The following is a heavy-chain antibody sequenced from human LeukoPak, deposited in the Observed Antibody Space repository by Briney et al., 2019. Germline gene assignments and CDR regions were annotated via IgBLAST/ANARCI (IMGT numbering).Heavy chain of an antibody. CDR2: IFDGGST. J-gene: IGHJ4*02. CDR1: GFTVTTQY. D-gene: IGHD1-26*01. Sequence: GGSLRLSRAASGFTVTTQYMTWVRQAPGQELEWVSLIFDGGSTFYADSVKGRFSISRDNAKNTLDLQMNSLRAEDTAVYYCARVHGTKRYYFDDWGQGTQVIVSS. CDR3: ARVHGTKRYYFDD. V-gene: IGHV3-66*01.